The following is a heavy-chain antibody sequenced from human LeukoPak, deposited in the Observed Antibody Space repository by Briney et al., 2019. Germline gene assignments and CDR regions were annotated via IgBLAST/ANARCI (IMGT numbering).Heavy chain of an antibody. V-gene: IGHV3-33*01. D-gene: IGHD6-13*01. CDR2: IWYDGSNK. CDR1: GFTFSGYG. CDR3: TRERLSSSSWPIDY. Sequence: GRSLRLSCAASGFTFSGYGMHWVRQAPGKGLEWVAVIWYDGSNKYYADSVKGRFTISRDNSKNTLFLQMDSLRAEDTAMYYCTRERLSSSSWPIDYWGQGTLVTVSS. J-gene: IGHJ4*02.